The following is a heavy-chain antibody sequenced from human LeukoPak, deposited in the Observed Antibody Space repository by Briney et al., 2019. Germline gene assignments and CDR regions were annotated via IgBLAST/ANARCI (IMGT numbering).Heavy chain of an antibody. CDR1: GFTFSSYA. Sequence: PGGSLSLSCAASGFTFSSYAMSWVRQAPGKGLEWVSAISGSGGSTYYADSVKGRFTISRDNSKNTLYLQMNSLRAEDTAVYYCAKDHDTMVRGVIRRGFDYWGQGTLVTVSS. V-gene: IGHV3-23*01. CDR2: ISGSGGST. J-gene: IGHJ4*02. D-gene: IGHD3-10*01. CDR3: AKDHDTMVRGVIRRGFDY.